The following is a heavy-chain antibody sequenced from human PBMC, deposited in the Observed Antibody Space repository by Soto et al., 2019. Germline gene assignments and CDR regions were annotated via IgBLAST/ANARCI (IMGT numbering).Heavy chain of an antibody. D-gene: IGHD4-17*01. CDR2: IVVGSGNT. Sequence: SVKVSCKSSTFTFTSSAVQWVRQARGQRLEWIGWIVVGSGNTKYAQNFQERVTITRDMSSGTAYLELSSLRSEDTAVYYCATQSPDYAKRDFDYWGQGTLVTVSS. V-gene: IGHV1-58*01. CDR1: TFTFTSSA. J-gene: IGHJ4*02. CDR3: ATQSPDYAKRDFDY.